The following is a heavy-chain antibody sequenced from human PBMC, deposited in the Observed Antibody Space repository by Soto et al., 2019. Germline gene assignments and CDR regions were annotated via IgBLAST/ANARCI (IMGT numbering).Heavy chain of an antibody. CDR3: ARGNVLIWFGELTVNPVRPRYGMDV. V-gene: IGHV1-2*04. CDR1: GYTFTGYY. D-gene: IGHD3-10*01. J-gene: IGHJ6*02. Sequence: ASVKVSCKASGYTFTGYYMHWVRQAPGQGLEWMGWINPNSGGTNYAQKFQGWVTMTRDTSISTAYMELSRLRSDDTAVYYCARGNVLIWFGELTVNPVRPRYGMDVWGQGTTVTVSS. CDR2: INPNSGGT.